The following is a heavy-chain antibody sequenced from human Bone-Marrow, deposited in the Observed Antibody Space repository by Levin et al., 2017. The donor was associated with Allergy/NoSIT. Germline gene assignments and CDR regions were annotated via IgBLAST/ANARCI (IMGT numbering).Heavy chain of an antibody. Sequence: GESLKISCKTSGYTFTNYGISWVRQAPGQGLEWMGWISAKDGNINYAQKVLGRVTLTTDTSTSTAYMELRTLRSDDTAVYYCAVGWGGDGNGYFNYWGQGTPVTVSS. V-gene: IGHV1-18*01. D-gene: IGHD3-22*01. CDR3: AVGWGGDGNGYFNY. J-gene: IGHJ4*02. CDR2: ISAKDGNI. CDR1: GYTFTNYG.